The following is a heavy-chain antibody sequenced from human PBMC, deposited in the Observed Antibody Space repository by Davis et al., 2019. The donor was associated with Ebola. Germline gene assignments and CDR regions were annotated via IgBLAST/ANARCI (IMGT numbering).Heavy chain of an antibody. Sequence: GESLKISCAASGFTFSSYSMNWVRQAPGKGLEWVSSISSSSSYIYYADSVKGRFTISRDNAKNSLYLQMNSLRAEDTAVYYCARDAYDFWSGYYYYYYGMDVWGQGTTVTVSS. CDR2: ISSSSSYI. D-gene: IGHD3-3*01. CDR1: GFTFSSYS. CDR3: ARDAYDFWSGYYYYYYGMDV. J-gene: IGHJ6*02. V-gene: IGHV3-21*01.